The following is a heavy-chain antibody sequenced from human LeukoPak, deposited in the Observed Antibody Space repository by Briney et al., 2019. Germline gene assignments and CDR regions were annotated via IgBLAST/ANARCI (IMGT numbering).Heavy chain of an antibody. V-gene: IGHV3-23*01. J-gene: IGHJ4*02. D-gene: IGHD3-22*01. CDR3: AKIMIVVVTKGAVDN. CDR2: ISGSGGST. CDR1: GFTFSSYA. Sequence: PGGSLRLSCAASGFTFSSYAMSWVRQAPGKGLEWVSAISGSGGSTYYADSVKGRFTISRDNSKNTLYLQMNSLRAEDTAVYYCAKIMIVVVTKGAVDNWGQGTLVTVSS.